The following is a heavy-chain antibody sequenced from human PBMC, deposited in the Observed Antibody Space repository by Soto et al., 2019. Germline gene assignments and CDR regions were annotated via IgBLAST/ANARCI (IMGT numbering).Heavy chain of an antibody. Sequence: GGSLRLSCAASGFTFEDYAMHWVRQAPGKGLEWVSAISWSSGSTDYADSVKGRFTISRDNSKNTLYLQMNSLRAEDTAVYYWAKDLTVEYQLPYDAFDIWGQGTMVTVSS. CDR3: AKDLTVEYQLPYDAFDI. D-gene: IGHD2-2*01. CDR1: GFTFEDYA. J-gene: IGHJ3*02. V-gene: IGHV3-23*01. CDR2: ISWSSGST.